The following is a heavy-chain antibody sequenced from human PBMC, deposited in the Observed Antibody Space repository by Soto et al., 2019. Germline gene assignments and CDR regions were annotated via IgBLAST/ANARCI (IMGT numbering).Heavy chain of an antibody. CDR2: ISAKIGNT. D-gene: IGHD2-15*01. J-gene: IGHJ4*02. V-gene: IGHV1-18*01. CDR3: ARGSVHCSGGSCYSHVFDY. Sequence: QVQLVQSGAEVKKPGAPGKVSCKAPGSTFPSYGISWVRQAPDKGLAGMAGISAKIGNTNYAQKLQGRVTMTTEPPASTAHMDLRSLRSDDTAVYYCARGSVHCSGGSCYSHVFDYWGQGTLVTVSS. CDR1: GSTFPSYG.